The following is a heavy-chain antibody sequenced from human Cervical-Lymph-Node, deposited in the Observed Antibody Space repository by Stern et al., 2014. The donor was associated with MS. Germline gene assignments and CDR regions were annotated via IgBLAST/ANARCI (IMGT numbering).Heavy chain of an antibody. V-gene: IGHV4-59*01. J-gene: IGHJ3*02. Sequence: VQLVESGPGLVKPSETLSLTCTVSGGSISSYYWRWIRQPPGKGLEWIGYIYYSGSTNYNPSLKSRVAISVDTSKNQFSLKLSSVTAADTAVYYCARTLRRRPDAFDIWGQGTMVTVSS. CDR3: ARTLRRRPDAFDI. D-gene: IGHD4-17*01. CDR1: GGSISSYY. CDR2: IYYSGST.